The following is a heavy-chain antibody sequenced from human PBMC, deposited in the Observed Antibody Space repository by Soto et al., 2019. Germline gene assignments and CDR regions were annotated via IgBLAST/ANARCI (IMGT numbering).Heavy chain of an antibody. CDR2: ISGSGGRT. D-gene: IGHD4-17*01. CDR3: AKGESDYHEYGDDGDY. CDR1: GCTFSSYA. V-gene: IGHV3-23*01. J-gene: IGHJ4*02. Sequence: GESLRLSCAASGCTFSSYAMSWGRQAPGKGLEWVSAISGSGGRTYYTDSLKGRLTISRDNSKNKLYLQMNSLRAEDTAVYYCAKGESDYHEYGDDGDYWGQGTLVTVSS.